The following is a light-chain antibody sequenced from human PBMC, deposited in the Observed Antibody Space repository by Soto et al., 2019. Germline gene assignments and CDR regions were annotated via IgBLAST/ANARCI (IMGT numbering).Light chain of an antibody. Sequence: QSVLTQPASVSGSPGQSITISCTGTSSDVGAYKYVSWYQQHPGKAPKLMIYEVSNRPSGVSNRFSGSKSGNTASVTISGLQAEDEADYYCSSYTSTNTQVFGNGTKVTVL. J-gene: IGLJ1*01. V-gene: IGLV2-14*01. CDR2: EVS. CDR3: SSYTSTNTQV. CDR1: SSDVGAYKY.